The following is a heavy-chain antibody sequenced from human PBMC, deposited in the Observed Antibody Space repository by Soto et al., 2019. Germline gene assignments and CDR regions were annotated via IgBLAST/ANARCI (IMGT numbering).Heavy chain of an antibody. D-gene: IGHD3-16*01. CDR2: IYYSGST. CDR3: ARASWGSSSHSNYFDY. J-gene: IGHJ4*02. V-gene: IGHV4-31*03. Sequence: SETLSLTCTVSGCSISSGGYYWSWIRQHPGKGLEWIGYIYYSGSTYYNPSLKSRVTISVDTSKNQFSLKLSSVTAADTAVYYCARASWGSSSHSNYFDYWGQGTLVTVSS. CDR1: GCSISSGGYY.